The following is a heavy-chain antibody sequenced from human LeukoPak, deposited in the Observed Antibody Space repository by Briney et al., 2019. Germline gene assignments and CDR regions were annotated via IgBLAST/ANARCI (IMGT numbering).Heavy chain of an antibody. J-gene: IGHJ6*02. CDR1: GFTFSSYA. V-gene: IGHV3-23*01. CDR3: AKPPGDYFYYYGMDV. D-gene: IGHD4-17*01. Sequence: PGGSLRLSCAASGFTFSSYAMSWVRQAPGKGLEWVSAISGSGGSTYYADSVKGRFTISRDNSKNTLYLQMNSLRAEDTAVYYCAKPPGDYFYYYGMDVWGQGTTVTVSS. CDR2: ISGSGGST.